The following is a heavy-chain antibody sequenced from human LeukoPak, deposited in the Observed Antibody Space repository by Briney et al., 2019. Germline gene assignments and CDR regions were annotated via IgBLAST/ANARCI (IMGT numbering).Heavy chain of an antibody. CDR3: AKGQQLVLPYFDY. CDR1: GFTFDDYA. J-gene: IGHJ4*02. CDR2: ISWSSGSI. V-gene: IGHV3-9*01. D-gene: IGHD6-13*01. Sequence: PGRSLRLSCAASGFTFDDYAMHWVRQAPGKGLEWVSGISWSSGSIGYADSVKGRFTISRDNAKNSLYLQMNSLRAEDTALYYCAKGQQLVLPYFDYWGQGTLVTVSS.